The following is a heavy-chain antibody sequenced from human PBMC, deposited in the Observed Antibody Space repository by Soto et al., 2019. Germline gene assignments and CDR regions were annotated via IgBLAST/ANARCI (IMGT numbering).Heavy chain of an antibody. J-gene: IGHJ6*02. CDR3: ARGGGPKYYDILTGYITHYYYYGMDV. Sequence: PSETLSLTCTVSGGPISSGDYYWSWIRQPPGKGLEWIGYIYYSGSTYYNPSLESRVTISVDTSKNQFSLKLSSVTAADTAVYYCARGGGPKYYDILTGYITHYYYYGMDVWGQGTTVTVSS. CDR2: IYYSGST. D-gene: IGHD3-9*01. V-gene: IGHV4-30-4*01. CDR1: GGPISSGDYY.